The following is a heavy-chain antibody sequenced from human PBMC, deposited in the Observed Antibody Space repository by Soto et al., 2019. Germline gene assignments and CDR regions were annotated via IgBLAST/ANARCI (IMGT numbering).Heavy chain of an antibody. CDR2: MYNTGST. J-gene: IGHJ6*02. V-gene: IGHV4-59*01. Sequence: SETLSLTCTVSGGSISGYYWSWIRQPPGKGLEWIGYMYNTGSTVYNPSFKSRVTISVDTSKNQFSLKLNSVTAADTAVYYCARDLWGYCGTDCYPLDVWGQGPTVTV. D-gene: IGHD2-21*02. CDR3: ARDLWGYCGTDCYPLDV. CDR1: GGSISGYY.